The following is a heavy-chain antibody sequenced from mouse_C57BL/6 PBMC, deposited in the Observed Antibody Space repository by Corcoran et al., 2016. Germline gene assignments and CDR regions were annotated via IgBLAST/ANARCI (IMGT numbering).Heavy chain of an antibody. CDR1: GYTFTTYG. CDR3: ARSITTVVAYYAMDY. V-gene: IGHV9-3*01. Sequence: QIQLVQSGPELKKPGETVKISCKASGYTFTTYGMSWVKQAPGKGLKWMGWINTYSGVPTYADDFKGRFAFSLETSASTAYLQINNLKNEDTATDFCARSITTVVAYYAMDYWGQGTSVTVSS. J-gene: IGHJ4*01. D-gene: IGHD1-1*01. CDR2: INTYSGVP.